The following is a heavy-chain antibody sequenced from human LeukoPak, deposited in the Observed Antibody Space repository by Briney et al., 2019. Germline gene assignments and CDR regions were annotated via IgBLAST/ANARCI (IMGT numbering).Heavy chain of an antibody. Sequence: SETLSLTCTVSGGSFSSGDYYWSWIRQPPGKGLEWIGYIYYSGSTYYNPSLKSRVTISVDTSKNQFSLKLSSVTAADTAVYYCARDKGSLGYFDLWGRGTLVTVSS. CDR2: IYYSGST. V-gene: IGHV4-30-4*01. CDR3: ARDKGSLGYFDL. J-gene: IGHJ2*01. CDR1: GGSFSSGDYY. D-gene: IGHD3-10*01.